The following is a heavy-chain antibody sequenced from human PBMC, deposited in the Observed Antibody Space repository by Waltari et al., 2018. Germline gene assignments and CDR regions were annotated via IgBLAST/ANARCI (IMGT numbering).Heavy chain of an antibody. J-gene: IGHJ4*02. CDR3: ARDRGRGLYLDT. D-gene: IGHD2-15*01. V-gene: IGHV4-4*02. CDR2: VLGSGRT. CDR1: GDSMNYW. Sequence: QLQRQESGPGLVKPSGTLSRSCAVSGDSMNYWWSWVRQPPGKGLEWIGQVLGSGRTNYNPSFASRVTISLDTSTHQFALKMTSATAADTALYYCARDRGRGLYLDTWGQGILVTVSP.